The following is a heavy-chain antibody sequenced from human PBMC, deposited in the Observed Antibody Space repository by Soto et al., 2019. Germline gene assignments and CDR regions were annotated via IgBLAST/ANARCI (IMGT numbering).Heavy chain of an antibody. Sequence: EVQLVESGGGLVQPGGSLRLSCAASGFTFSDHYMDWVRQAPGKGLEWVGRTRDKANSYTTEYAASVKGRFTISRDDSKNSLYLQMNSLKTVDTAVYSCASRDQDSRRTFDYWGQGTLVTVSS. J-gene: IGHJ4*02. CDR2: TRDKANSYTT. CDR3: ASRDQDSRRTFDY. V-gene: IGHV3-72*01. CDR1: GFTFSDHY. D-gene: IGHD2-2*01.